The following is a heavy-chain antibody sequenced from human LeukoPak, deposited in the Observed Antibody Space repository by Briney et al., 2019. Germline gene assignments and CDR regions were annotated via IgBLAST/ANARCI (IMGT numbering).Heavy chain of an antibody. CDR3: AKPGYYYDRSWDY. CDR2: ISYDGTNK. CDR1: GFTFSNYD. Sequence: GGSLRLSCAASGFTFSNYDMHWVRQAPGKGLEWVAVISYDGTNKYYADSVKGRFTISRDNSKNTLYLQMNSLRAEDTAVYYCAKPGYYYDRSWDYWGQGTLVTVSS. D-gene: IGHD3-22*01. V-gene: IGHV3-30*18. J-gene: IGHJ4*02.